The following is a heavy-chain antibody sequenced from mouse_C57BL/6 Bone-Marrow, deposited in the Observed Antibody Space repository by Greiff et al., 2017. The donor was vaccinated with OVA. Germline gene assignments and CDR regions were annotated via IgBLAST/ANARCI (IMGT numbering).Heavy chain of an antibody. J-gene: IGHJ1*03. CDR1: GFNIKDDY. CDR2: IDPENGDT. V-gene: IGHV14-4*01. Sequence: EVQLQQSGAELVRPGASVKLSCTASGFNIKDDYMHWVKQRPEQGLEWIGWIDPENGDTEYASKFQGKATITADTSSNTAYLQLSSLTSEDTAVYYCTTDFLYWYFDVWGTGTTVTVSS. CDR3: TTDFLYWYFDV.